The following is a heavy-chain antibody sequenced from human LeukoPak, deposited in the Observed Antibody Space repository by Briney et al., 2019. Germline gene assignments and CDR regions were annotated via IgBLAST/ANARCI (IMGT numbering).Heavy chain of an antibody. CDR2: IYYSGST. D-gene: IGHD2-8*01. J-gene: IGHJ6*02. V-gene: IGHV4-59*12. Sequence: SETLSLTCTVSGGSIRSYYWSWIRQPPGKGLEWIGYIYYSGSTNYNPSLKSRVTILVDTSKNQFSLKRSSVTAADTAVYYCARGLMRTRYYYYGMDVWGQGTTVTVSS. CDR3: ARGLMRTRYYYYGMDV. CDR1: GGSIRSYY.